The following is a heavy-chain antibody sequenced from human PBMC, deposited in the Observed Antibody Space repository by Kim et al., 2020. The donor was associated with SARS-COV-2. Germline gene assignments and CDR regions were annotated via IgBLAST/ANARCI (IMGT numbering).Heavy chain of an antibody. J-gene: IGHJ4*02. D-gene: IGHD3-22*01. V-gene: IGHV3-23*01. CDR1: GFSFSTSA. Sequence: GGSLRLSCAASGFSFSTSAMSWVRQAPGKGLEWVSGISASGGRTYHADSVKGRFTISRDNSKNTLNPQMNSLRAEDTALYYCAIQEGDSSGNFRLFDYWGQGTLVTVSS. CDR2: ISASGGRT. CDR3: AIQEGDSSGNFRLFDY.